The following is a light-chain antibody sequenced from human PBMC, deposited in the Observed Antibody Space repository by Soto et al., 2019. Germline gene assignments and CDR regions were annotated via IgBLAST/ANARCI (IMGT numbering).Light chain of an antibody. CDR3: QSYDSSLSVV. J-gene: IGLJ2*01. CDR1: SSDVGSYNL. V-gene: IGLV2-14*02. CDR2: EVS. Sequence: QSVLTQPASVSGSPGQSITISCTGTSSDVGSYNLVSWYQQHPGKAPKLMIYEVSKRPSGVSNRFSGSKSGTSASLAITGLQAEDEADYYCQSYDSSLSVVFGGGTKLTVL.